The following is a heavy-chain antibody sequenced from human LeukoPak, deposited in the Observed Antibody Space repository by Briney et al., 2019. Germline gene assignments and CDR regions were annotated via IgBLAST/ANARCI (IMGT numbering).Heavy chain of an antibody. J-gene: IGHJ6*03. D-gene: IGHD3-3*01. Sequence: ASVKVSCKASGYTFTTYTIHWVRQAPGQRLEWMGWINAGNGNTKYSQEFQDRVTITRDTSASTAYMELSSLRSEDMAVYYCARARYETRIWPKSRYDYYHYMDVWGRGTTVTVSS. V-gene: IGHV1-3*03. CDR1: GYTFTTYT. CDR2: INAGNGNT. CDR3: ARARYETRIWPKSRYDYYHYMDV.